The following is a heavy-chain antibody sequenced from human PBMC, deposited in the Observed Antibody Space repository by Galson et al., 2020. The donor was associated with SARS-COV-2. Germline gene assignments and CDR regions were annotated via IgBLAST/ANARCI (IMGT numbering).Heavy chain of an antibody. J-gene: IGHJ5*02. V-gene: IGHV4-59*08. CDR2: IYYSGST. CDR3: ARGGYYDFGFDP. CDR1: GGSISSYY. Sequence: SETLSLTCTVSGGSISSYYWSWIRQPPGKGLEWIGYIYYSGSTNYNPSLESRVTISVDTSKNQFSLKLSSVTAADTAVYYCARGGYYDFGFDPWGQGTLVTVSS. D-gene: IGHD3-3*01.